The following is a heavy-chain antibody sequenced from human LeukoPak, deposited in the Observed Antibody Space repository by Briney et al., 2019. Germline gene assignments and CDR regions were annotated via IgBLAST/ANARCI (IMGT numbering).Heavy chain of an antibody. Sequence: GGSLRLSCAASGFTFSSYAMHWVRQAPGKGLEYVSAISSNGGSTYYANSVKGRFTISRDNSKNTLYLQVGSLRAEDMAVYYCARDPTMVRGVIIPSYFDYWGQGTLVTVSS. CDR2: ISSNGGST. CDR1: GFTFSSYA. V-gene: IGHV3-64*01. J-gene: IGHJ4*02. D-gene: IGHD3-10*01. CDR3: ARDPTMVRGVIIPSYFDY.